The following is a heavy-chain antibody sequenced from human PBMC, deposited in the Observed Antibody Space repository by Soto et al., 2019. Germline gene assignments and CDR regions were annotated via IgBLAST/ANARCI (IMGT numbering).Heavy chain of an antibody. CDR3: ARDKITGLFDY. V-gene: IGHV4-30-2*01. CDR1: GSSISSGGYS. J-gene: IGHJ4*02. D-gene: IGHD2-8*02. Sequence: SETLSFTFAVSGSSISSGGYSWSWIRQPPGKGLEWIGYMYHSGSTYYNPSLKSRVTISIDRSKNQFSLKLSSVTAADTAVYYCARDKITGLFDYWGQGTLVTVS. CDR2: MYHSGST.